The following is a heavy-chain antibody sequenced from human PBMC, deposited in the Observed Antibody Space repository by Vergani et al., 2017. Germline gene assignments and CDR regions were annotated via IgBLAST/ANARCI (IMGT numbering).Heavy chain of an antibody. CDR1: GGSISSYY. Sequence: QVQLQESGPGLVKPSQTLSLTCTVSGGSISSYYWSWIRQPPGKGLEWIGYIYYSGSTNYNPSLKSRVTISVDTSKNQFSLKLSSVTAADTAVYYCATYSSSYDAFDIWGQGTMVTVSS. CDR2: IYYSGST. D-gene: IGHD6-13*01. CDR3: ATYSSSYDAFDI. J-gene: IGHJ3*02. V-gene: IGHV4-59*01.